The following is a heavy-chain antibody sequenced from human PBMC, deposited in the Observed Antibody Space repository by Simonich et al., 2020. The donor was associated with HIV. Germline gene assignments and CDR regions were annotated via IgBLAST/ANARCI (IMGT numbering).Heavy chain of an antibody. CDR1: GGSFSGYY. Sequence: QVQLQQWGAGVLKPSETLSLTCAVYGGSFSGYYWNWIRQPPGKGLEWLGEINHSGTTNYNTSVKSRVTISVDTSKNQFSLKLSSVTAADTALYYCARGLAGDAFDIWGQGTMVTVSS. D-gene: IGHD6-19*01. CDR2: INHSGTT. J-gene: IGHJ3*02. CDR3: ARGLAGDAFDI. V-gene: IGHV4-34*01.